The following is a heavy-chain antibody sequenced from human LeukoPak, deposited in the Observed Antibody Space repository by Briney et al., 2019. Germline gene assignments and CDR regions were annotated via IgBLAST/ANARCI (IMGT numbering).Heavy chain of an antibody. CDR3: ARGFRGPNFDH. J-gene: IGHJ4*02. CDR1: GGSISSGGYY. CDR2: IYTNGNT. D-gene: IGHD3-10*01. Sequence: SQTLSLTCTVSGGSISSGGYYWSWIRQPAGKGLELIGRIYTNGNTNYNPSLKSRVTISVDTSKNQFSLKLSSVTAADTAVYFCARGFRGPNFDHWGQGTLVTVSS. V-gene: IGHV4-61*02.